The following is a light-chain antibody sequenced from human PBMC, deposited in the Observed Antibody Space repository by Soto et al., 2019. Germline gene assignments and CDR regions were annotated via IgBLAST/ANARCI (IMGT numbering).Light chain of an antibody. V-gene: IGLV2-14*01. Sequence: QSALAQPASVSGSPGQSITISCTGSSTDVGGNKYVSWYQQHPGKAPKLIIYEVSYRPSGVSNRFSGSKSGNTASLTISGLRAEDEADYYCSSYPTGSTLVVFGSGTKVTVL. J-gene: IGLJ1*01. CDR3: SSYPTGSTLVV. CDR2: EVS. CDR1: STDVGGNKY.